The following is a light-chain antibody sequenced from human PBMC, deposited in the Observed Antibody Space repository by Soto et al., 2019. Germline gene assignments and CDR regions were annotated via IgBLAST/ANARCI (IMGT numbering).Light chain of an antibody. CDR1: QGISSY. V-gene: IGKV1-9*01. CDR3: QQDYSYPRT. J-gene: IGKJ1*01. Sequence: DIQLTQSPSSLSASVGDRVTITCRLSQGISSYLAWYQQKPGKAPKLLIYAASTLQSGVPSRFSGSGSGTDFTLTISGLQSEDFATYYCQQDYSYPRTFGQGTKVDIK. CDR2: AAS.